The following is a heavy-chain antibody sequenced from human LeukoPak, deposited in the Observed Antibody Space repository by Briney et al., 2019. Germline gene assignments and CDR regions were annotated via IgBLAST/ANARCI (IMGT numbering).Heavy chain of an antibody. D-gene: IGHD6-19*01. CDR3: VKDDRPYRIAVAAGDY. CDR2: ISYDGSTE. V-gene: IGHV3-30*18. CDR1: GFTSSSYG. Sequence: GGSLRLSCAASGFTSSSYGMHWVRHAPGKGLGWAAVISYDGSTEYYADSVKGRFTISRDNSKNTLYLQINSLRAEDTAVYYCVKDDRPYRIAVAAGDYWGQGTLVTVSS. J-gene: IGHJ4*02.